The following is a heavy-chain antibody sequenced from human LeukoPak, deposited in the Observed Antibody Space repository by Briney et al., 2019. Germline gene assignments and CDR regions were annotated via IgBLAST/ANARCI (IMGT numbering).Heavy chain of an antibody. CDR1: GGSISSYY. Sequence: SETLSLTCTVSGGSISSYYWSWIRQPPGKGLEWIGYIYTSGSTNYNPSLKSRVTISVDTSKNQFSLKLSYVTAADTAVYYCARTNRAYCGGDCYYYEFDYWGQGTLVTVSS. CDR2: IYTSGST. V-gene: IGHV4-4*09. D-gene: IGHD2-21*02. J-gene: IGHJ4*02. CDR3: ARTNRAYCGGDCYYYEFDY.